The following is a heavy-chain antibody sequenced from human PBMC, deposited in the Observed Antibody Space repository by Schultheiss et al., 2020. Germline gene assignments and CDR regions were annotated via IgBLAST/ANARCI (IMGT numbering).Heavy chain of an antibody. D-gene: IGHD3-9*01. Sequence: SETLSLTCTVSGGSISSYYWGWIRQPPGKGLEWIGSIYYSGSTYYNPSLKSRLTMSVDTSKNQFSLKLSSVTAADAAVYYCARALTGWFDPWGQGTLVTVSS. CDR2: IYYSGST. CDR3: ARALTGWFDP. CDR1: GGSISSYY. V-gene: IGHV4-39*07. J-gene: IGHJ5*02.